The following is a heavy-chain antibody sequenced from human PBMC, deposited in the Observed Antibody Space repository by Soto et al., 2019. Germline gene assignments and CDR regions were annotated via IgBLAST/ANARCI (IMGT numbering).Heavy chain of an antibody. Sequence: ASVKVSCKASVYTFTSYGISLVRQAPGQGLAWMGWIGAYNGNTNYAQRLQGRVTMTTDTSTSTAYMELRSLRAVDSAVYFCARVHSDTWAPDFDYWGQGTLVTVSS. CDR2: IGAYNGNT. CDR1: VYTFTSYG. J-gene: IGHJ4*02. CDR3: ARVHSDTWAPDFDY. D-gene: IGHD6-13*01. V-gene: IGHV1-18*04.